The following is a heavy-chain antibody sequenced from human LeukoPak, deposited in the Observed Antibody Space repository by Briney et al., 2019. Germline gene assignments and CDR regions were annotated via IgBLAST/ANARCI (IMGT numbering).Heavy chain of an antibody. D-gene: IGHD1-14*01. CDR3: ATETNGRHYDY. V-gene: IGHV3-48*01. CDR2: ISSSSSTI. CDR1: KFTFRSYG. J-gene: IGHJ4*02. Sequence: GGSLRPSCATSKFTFRSYGLHWVRQAPGKGLEWVSYISSSSSTIYYADSVKGRFTISRDNAKNSLYLQMNSLRAEDTAVYYCATETNGRHYDYWGQGTLLIVSS.